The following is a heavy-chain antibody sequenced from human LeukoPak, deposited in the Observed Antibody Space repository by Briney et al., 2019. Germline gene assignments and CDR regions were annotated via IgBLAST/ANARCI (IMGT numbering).Heavy chain of an antibody. CDR1: GYPFPDYY. CDR3: ARDRVPGSYFDSWLDP. V-gene: IGHV1-2*02. D-gene: IGHD1-26*01. CDR2: ISPNTGDT. Sequence: ASVKVSCKASGYPFPDYYVHWVRPAPGQGLEWLGLISPNTGDTHYAKKFHGRVTVTRDTSINTAYMQLTRLRSDDTAVYYCARDRVPGSYFDSWLDPWGQGTLVIVSS. J-gene: IGHJ5*02.